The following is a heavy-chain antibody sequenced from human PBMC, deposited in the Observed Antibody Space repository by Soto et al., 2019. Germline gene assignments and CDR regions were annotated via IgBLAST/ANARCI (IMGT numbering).Heavy chain of an antibody. CDR3: ARGGGSDAYWYCDL. CDR2: IGTAGDP. V-gene: IGHV3-13*05. D-gene: IGHD1-26*01. Sequence: EVQLVESGGGLVQPGGSLRLSCAASGFTFSSYDMHWVRQATGKGLEWVSAIGTAGDPYYPGSVKVRFTISRENAKNSLSLQMNSLRAGDTAVYYCARGGGSDAYWYCDLWGRGTLVTVSS. CDR1: GFTFSSYD. J-gene: IGHJ2*01.